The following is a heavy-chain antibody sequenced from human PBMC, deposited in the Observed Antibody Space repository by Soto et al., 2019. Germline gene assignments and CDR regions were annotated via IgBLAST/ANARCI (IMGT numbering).Heavy chain of an antibody. J-gene: IGHJ5*02. CDR3: ARVGMVGTVLGSWFDA. V-gene: IGHV4-4*07. CDR1: GGSISSFY. CDR2: IYTSGIT. Sequence: SETLSLTCTVSGGSISSFYCSWIRQPAGKGLEWIGRIYTSGITNYNPSVKSRVTLSVDTSKNQFSLKLRSVTAADTAVYYCARVGMVGTVLGSWFDAWSQGTLVTVSS. D-gene: IGHD6-19*01.